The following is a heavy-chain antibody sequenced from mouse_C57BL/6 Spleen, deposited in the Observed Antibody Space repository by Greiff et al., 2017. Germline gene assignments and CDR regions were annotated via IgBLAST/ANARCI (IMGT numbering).Heavy chain of an antibody. V-gene: IGHV5-17*01. D-gene: IGHD1-1*01. CDR1: GFTFSDYG. CDR2: ISSGSSTI. CDR3: ARGDYGSSYAY. J-gene: IGHJ2*01. Sequence: EVKLMESGGGLVKPGGSLKLSCAASGFTFSDYGMHWVRQAPEKGLAWVAYISSGSSTIYYADTGKGRFTISRDNAKNTLFLQMTSLRSEDTAMYYCARGDYGSSYAYWGQGTTLTVSS.